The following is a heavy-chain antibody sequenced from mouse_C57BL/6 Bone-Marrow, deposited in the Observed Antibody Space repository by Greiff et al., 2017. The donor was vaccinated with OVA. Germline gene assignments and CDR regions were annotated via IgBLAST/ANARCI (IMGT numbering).Heavy chain of an antibody. CDR2: SRNKANDYTT. Sequence: VMLVESGGGLVQSGRSLRLSCATSGFTFSDFYMEWVRQAPGKGLEWVAASRNKANDYTTEYSASVKGRFIVSRDTSQSILYLQMNALRAEDTAIYYCARGYAMDYWGQGTSVTVSS. V-gene: IGHV7-1*01. J-gene: IGHJ4*01. CDR3: ARGYAMDY. CDR1: GFTFSDFY.